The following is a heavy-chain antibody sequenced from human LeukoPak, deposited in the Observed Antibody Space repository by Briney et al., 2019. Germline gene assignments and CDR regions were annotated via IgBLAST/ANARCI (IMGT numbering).Heavy chain of an antibody. V-gene: IGHV3-7*02. CDR2: INQDGSGR. CDR1: GFSFSSYW. J-gene: IGHJ4*02. Sequence: GGSLRLSCAASGFSFSSYWMTWVRQAPGKGLEWVANINQDGSGRYYVDSVKGRFTISRDNSKNTLYLQMNSLRTEDTAVYYCARGGSYFDISGYYFYWGQGTLVTASS. CDR3: ARGGSYFDISGYYFY. D-gene: IGHD3-22*01.